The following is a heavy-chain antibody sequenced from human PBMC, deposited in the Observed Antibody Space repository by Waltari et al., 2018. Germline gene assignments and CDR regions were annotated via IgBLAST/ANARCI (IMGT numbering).Heavy chain of an antibody. CDR3: ASMHYGSGSIDY. CDR2: IYHSGST. V-gene: IGHV4-38-2*01. D-gene: IGHD3-10*01. J-gene: IGHJ4*02. CDR1: DYSISRGYY. Sequence: QVQLQWSGPGLVKPSETLSSTGAVSDYSISRGYYWGWIRQPPGKGLEWIGSIYHSGSTYYNPSCKSRVTRSVDTSKNQCSLQLSSVTAADTAVYYCASMHYGSGSIDYWGQGTLVTVSS.